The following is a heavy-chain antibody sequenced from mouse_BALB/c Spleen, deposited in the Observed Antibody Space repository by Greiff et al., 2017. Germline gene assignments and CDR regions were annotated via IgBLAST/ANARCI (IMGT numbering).Heavy chain of an antibody. D-gene: IGHD1-1*01. CDR2: IYPGNSDT. CDR1: GYSFTSYW. J-gene: IGHJ2*01. Sequence: EVQLQQSGTVLARPGASVKMSCKASGYSFTSYWMHWVKQRPGQGLEWIGAIYPGNSDTSYNQKFKGKAKLTAVTSASTAYMELSSLTNEDSAVYYCTRYFSNYYGSSYGYFDYWGQGTTLTVSS. V-gene: IGHV1-5*01. CDR3: TRYFSNYYGSSYGYFDY.